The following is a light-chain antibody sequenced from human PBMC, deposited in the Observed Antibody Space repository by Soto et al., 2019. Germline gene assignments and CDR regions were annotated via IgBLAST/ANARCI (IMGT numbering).Light chain of an antibody. J-gene: IGLJ2*01. CDR2: ENN. V-gene: IGLV1-51*02. CDR1: SSNIGNNR. CDR3: GTWDSSLSVGV. Sequence: QAVVTQPPSVSAAPGQRVTISCSGSSSNIGNNRVSWYQQLPGAAPKLLICENNKRPSGIPDRFSGSKSGTSATLGITGLQTGDEADYYCGTWDSSLSVGVFGGGTKLTVL.